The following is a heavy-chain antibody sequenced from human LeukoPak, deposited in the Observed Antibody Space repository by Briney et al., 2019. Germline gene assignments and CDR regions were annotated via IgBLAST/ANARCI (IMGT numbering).Heavy chain of an antibody. CDR2: MNPNSGNT. J-gene: IGHJ6*02. Sequence: GASVKVSCKASGYTFTSYDINWVRQATGQGLEWMGWMNPNSGNTGYAQKFQGRVTMTRNTSISTAYMELSSLRSEDTAVYYCARGTVGATEYYYYYGMDVWGQGTTVTVSS. D-gene: IGHD1-26*01. V-gene: IGHV1-8*01. CDR1: GYTFTSYD. CDR3: ARGTVGATEYYYYYGMDV.